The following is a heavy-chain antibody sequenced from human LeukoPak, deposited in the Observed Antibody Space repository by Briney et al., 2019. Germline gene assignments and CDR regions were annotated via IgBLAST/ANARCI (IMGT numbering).Heavy chain of an antibody. V-gene: IGHV1-2*02. D-gene: IGHD3-10*01. J-gene: IGHJ4*02. CDR3: ARVGSGSGSYFDY. Sequence: ASVKVSCKASGGTFSSYAISWVRQAPGQGLEWMGWINPNSGGTNYAQKFQGRVTMTRDTSISTAYMELSRLRSDDTAVYYCARVGSGSGSYFDYWGQGTLVTVSS. CDR2: INPNSGGT. CDR1: GGTFSSYA.